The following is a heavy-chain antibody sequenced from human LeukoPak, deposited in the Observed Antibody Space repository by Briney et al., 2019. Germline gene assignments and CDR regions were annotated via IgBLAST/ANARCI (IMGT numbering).Heavy chain of an antibody. CDR1: GFSFNNYA. CDR2: ISGSGGST. V-gene: IGHV3-23*01. CDR3: AKDRTNQYYDILTGYYDY. J-gene: IGHJ4*02. Sequence: PGGSLRLSCAASGFSFNNYAMSWVRQAPGKGLEWVSAISGSGGSTYYADSVKGRFTISRDNSKNTLYLQMNSLRAEDTAVYYCAKDRTNQYYDILTGYYDYWGQGTLVTVSS. D-gene: IGHD3-9*01.